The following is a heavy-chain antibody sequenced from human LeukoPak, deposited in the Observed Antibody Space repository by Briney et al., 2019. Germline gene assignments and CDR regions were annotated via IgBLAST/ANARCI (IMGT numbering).Heavy chain of an antibody. CDR3: ARGPGGYSYGYYFDY. D-gene: IGHD5-18*01. J-gene: IGHJ4*02. CDR2: IYYSGST. CDR1: GGSISSGAYY. Sequence: SETLSLTCTVSGGSISSGAYYWNWIRQHPGKGLEWIGYIYYSGSTYYNPSLKSRVTISVDTSKNHFSLKLSSVTAADTAVYYCARGPGGYSYGYYFDYWGQGTLVTVSS. V-gene: IGHV4-31*03.